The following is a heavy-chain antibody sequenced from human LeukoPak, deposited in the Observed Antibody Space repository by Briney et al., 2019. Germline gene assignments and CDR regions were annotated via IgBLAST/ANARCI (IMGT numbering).Heavy chain of an antibody. CDR3: ARYEKMTTAFDY. CDR2: IYYSGTT. V-gene: IGHV4-59*01. CDR1: GGSISGYY. D-gene: IGHD4-11*01. J-gene: IGHJ4*02. Sequence: SETLSLTCTVSGGSISGYYWSWIRQPPGKGLEWIGYIYYSGTTNNNPSLKSRATLSVDTSKNQFSLQLSSVTAADTAVYYCARYEKMTTAFDYWGQGTLVTVSS.